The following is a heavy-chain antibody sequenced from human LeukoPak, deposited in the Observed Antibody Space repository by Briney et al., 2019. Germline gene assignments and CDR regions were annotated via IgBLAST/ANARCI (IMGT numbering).Heavy chain of an antibody. CDR1: GGSISSDY. CDR3: ARMYYYDSSGYGGFDY. CDR2: IYYSGST. J-gene: IGHJ4*02. V-gene: IGHV4-59*08. Sequence: PSETLSLTCTVSGGSISSDYWCWIRHPPGKGGGWIGYIYYSGSTNYNPSLKSRVTISVDTSKNQFSLKLSSVTAADTAAYYCARMYYYDSSGYGGFDYWGQGTLVTVSS. D-gene: IGHD3-22*01.